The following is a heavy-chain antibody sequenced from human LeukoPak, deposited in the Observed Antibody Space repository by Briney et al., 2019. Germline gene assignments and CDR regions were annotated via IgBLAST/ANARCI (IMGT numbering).Heavy chain of an antibody. V-gene: IGHV3-48*04. Sequence: PGGSLRLSCAASGFTFSSYSMNWVRQAPGKGLEWVSYISSSSNIYYADSVKGRFTISRDNAKNSLYLQMNSLRAEDTAVYYCAREDGYVWGSYRLDYWGQGTLVTVSS. CDR1: GFTFSSYS. CDR3: AREDGYVWGSYRLDY. D-gene: IGHD3-16*02. CDR2: ISSSSNI. J-gene: IGHJ4*02.